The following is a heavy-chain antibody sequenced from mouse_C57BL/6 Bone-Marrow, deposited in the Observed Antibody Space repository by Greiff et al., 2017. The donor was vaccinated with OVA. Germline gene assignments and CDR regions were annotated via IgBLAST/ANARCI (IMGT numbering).Heavy chain of an antibody. D-gene: IGHD2-4*01. V-gene: IGHV10-1*01. CDR3: ARHEGGLRRNYAMDY. J-gene: IGHJ4*01. CDR2: IRSKSNNYAT. CDR1: GFSFNTYA. Sequence: EVKLVESGGGLVQPKGSLKLSCAASGFSFNTYAMNWVRQAPGKGLEWVARIRSKSNNYATYYADSVKDRFTISRDDSESMLYLQMNNLKTEDTAMYYCARHEGGLRRNYAMDYWGQGTSVTVSS.